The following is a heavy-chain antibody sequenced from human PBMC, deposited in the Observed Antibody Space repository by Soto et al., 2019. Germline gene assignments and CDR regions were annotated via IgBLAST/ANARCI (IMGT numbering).Heavy chain of an antibody. CDR2: IYHSGST. Sequence: SETLSLTCAVSGGCISSGGYSWSWIRQPPGKGLEWIGYIYHSGSTYYNPSLKSRVTISVDRSKNQFSLKLSSVTAADTAVYYCAREIAAGRAFDIWGPGTMVTVSS. CDR1: GGCISSGGYS. D-gene: IGHD6-13*01. V-gene: IGHV4-30-2*01. J-gene: IGHJ3*02. CDR3: AREIAAGRAFDI.